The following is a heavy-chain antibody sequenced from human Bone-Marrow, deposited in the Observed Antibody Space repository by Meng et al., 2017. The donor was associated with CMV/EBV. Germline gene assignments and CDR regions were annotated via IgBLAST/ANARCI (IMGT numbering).Heavy chain of an antibody. CDR3: ARDRDLGYCSSTSCYPLDY. CDR2: INHNSGGT. D-gene: IGHD2-2*01. J-gene: IGHJ4*02. Sequence: TFTVYYTHWVRQAPGQGREWMGWINHNSGGTNYAQKFQGRVTMTRDTSISTAYMELSRLRSDDTVVYYCARDRDLGYCSSTSCYPLDYWGQGTLVTVSS. CDR1: TFTVYY. V-gene: IGHV1-2*02.